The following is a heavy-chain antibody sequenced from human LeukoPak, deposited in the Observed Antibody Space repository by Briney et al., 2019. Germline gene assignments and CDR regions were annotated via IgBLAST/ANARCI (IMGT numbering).Heavy chain of an antibody. CDR3: AKDPAQGSGRDYDP. J-gene: IGHJ5*02. D-gene: IGHD3-10*01. Sequence: PSETLSLTCAVYGGSFSGYYWSWIRQPPGKGLEWIGEINHSGSTNYNPSLKSRVTISVDTSKNQFSLKLSSVTAADTAVYYCAKDPAQGSGRDYDPWGQGILVTVSS. CDR1: GGSFSGYY. CDR2: INHSGST. V-gene: IGHV4-34*01.